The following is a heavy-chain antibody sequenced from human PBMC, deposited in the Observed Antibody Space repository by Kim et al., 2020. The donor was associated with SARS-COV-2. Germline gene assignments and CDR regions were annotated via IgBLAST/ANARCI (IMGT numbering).Heavy chain of an antibody. CDR2: GSEK. V-gene: IGHV3-7*01. Sequence: GSEKYDVDSVKGRFTITRDNARNSLYLQMNNRRAEDTAVYYCARGWGMDGWGQGTTVTVSS. J-gene: IGHJ6*02. CDR3: ARGWGMDG.